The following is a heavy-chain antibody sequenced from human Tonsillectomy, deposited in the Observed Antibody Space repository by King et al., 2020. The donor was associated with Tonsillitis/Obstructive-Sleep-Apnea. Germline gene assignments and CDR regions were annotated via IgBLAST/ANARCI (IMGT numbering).Heavy chain of an antibody. V-gene: IGHV2-5*02. CDR2: IYWDDDK. J-gene: IGHJ5*02. CDR1: GFSLTTGGVG. D-gene: IGHD2-8*02. Sequence: ITLKESGPTLVQPTQTLTLTCTFSGFSLTTGGVGVGWIRQPPGRALEWLALIYWDDDKQYSPSLKSRVTITKGTSKNQVVLTMTNVDPVDTATYYCAHRQGYCTGGNCPRWFDPWGQGTLVTVSS. CDR3: AHRQGYCTGGNCPRWFDP.